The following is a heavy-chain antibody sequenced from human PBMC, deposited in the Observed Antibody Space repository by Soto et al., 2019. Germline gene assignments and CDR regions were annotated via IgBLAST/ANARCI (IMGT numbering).Heavy chain of an antibody. CDR1: GFTVSSNY. J-gene: IGHJ3*02. V-gene: IGHV3-53*01. CDR2: IYSGGST. Sequence: EVQLVESGGGLIQPGGSLRLSCAASGFTVSSNYMSWVRQAPGKGLEWVSVIYSGGSTYYADSVKGRFTISRDNSKNTLDLQMNSLRAEDTAVYYCARVRGYCSSTSCYTHAFDIWGQGTMVTVSS. D-gene: IGHD2-2*02. CDR3: ARVRGYCSSTSCYTHAFDI.